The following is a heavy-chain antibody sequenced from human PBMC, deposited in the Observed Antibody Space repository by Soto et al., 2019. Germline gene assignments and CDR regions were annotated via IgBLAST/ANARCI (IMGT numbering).Heavy chain of an antibody. CDR2: IYYSGST. CDR3: ARHSSGWYFDYYYGMDV. D-gene: IGHD6-19*01. J-gene: IGHJ6*02. V-gene: IGHV4-39*01. Sequence: SETLSLTCAVYGGSFSGYYWGWIRQPPGKGLEWIGSIYYSGSTYYNPSLKSRVTISVDTSKNQFSLKLSSMTAADTAVYYCARHSSGWYFDYYYGMDVWGQGTTVTVSS. CDR1: GGSFSGYY.